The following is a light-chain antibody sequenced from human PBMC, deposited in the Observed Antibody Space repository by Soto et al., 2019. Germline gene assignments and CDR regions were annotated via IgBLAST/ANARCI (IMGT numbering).Light chain of an antibody. CDR3: QQYNNYPLT. CDR2: GAS. J-gene: IGKJ4*01. CDR1: RGISHY. Sequence: DIQMTQSPSSLSASVGDRVTITCRASRGISHYLAWYQQKPERVPKSLIYGASSLQSGVPSRFSGSGSGTNFTLTISSLQPEDIATYFCQQYNNYPLTFGGGTKV. V-gene: IGKV1D-16*01.